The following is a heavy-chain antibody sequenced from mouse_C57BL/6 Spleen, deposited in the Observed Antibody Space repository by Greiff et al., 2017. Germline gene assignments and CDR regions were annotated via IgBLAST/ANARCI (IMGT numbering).Heavy chain of an antibody. J-gene: IGHJ4*01. V-gene: IGHV1-39*01. Sequence: EVQLQQSGPELVKPGASVKISCKASAYSFTDYNMNWVKQSNGKGLEWIGVINPNYGTTSYNQKFKGKATLTVDQSSSTAYMQLHSLTSEDSAVYYCARGALYYGSSYDYAMDYWGQGTSVTVSS. CDR1: AYSFTDYN. CDR2: INPNYGTT. CDR3: ARGALYYGSSYDYAMDY. D-gene: IGHD1-1*01.